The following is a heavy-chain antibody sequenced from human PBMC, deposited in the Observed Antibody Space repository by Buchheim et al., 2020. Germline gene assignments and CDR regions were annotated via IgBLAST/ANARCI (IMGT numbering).Heavy chain of an antibody. V-gene: IGHV3-48*03. Sequence: EVQLVESGGGLVQPGGSLRLSCAASGFTFSSYEMNWVRQAPGKGLEWVSYITSSGDIGYYTDSVKGRFTISRDNAKNSLYLQMNSLRAEDTAVYYCARDLGAAGQHFDYWGQGT. CDR3: ARDLGAAGQHFDY. CDR2: ITSSGDIG. CDR1: GFTFSSYE. J-gene: IGHJ4*02. D-gene: IGHD6-13*01.